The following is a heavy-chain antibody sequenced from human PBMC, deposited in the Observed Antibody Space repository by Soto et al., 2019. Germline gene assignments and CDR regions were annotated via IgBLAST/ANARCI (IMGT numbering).Heavy chain of an antibody. CDR1: GGTFSSYA. J-gene: IGHJ6*02. D-gene: IGHD3-3*01. CDR3: SVAFWSGPGGYYGMDV. V-gene: IGHV1-69*13. Sequence: ASVKVSCKASGGTFSSYAISWVRQAPGQGLEWMGGIIPIFGTANYAQKFQGRVTITADESTSTAYMELSSLRSEDTDVYYCSVAFWSGPGGYYGMDVWGQGTTVTVSS. CDR2: IIPIFGTA.